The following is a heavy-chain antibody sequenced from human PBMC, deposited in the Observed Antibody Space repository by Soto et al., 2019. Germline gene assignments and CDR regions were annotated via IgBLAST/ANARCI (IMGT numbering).Heavy chain of an antibody. Sequence: QLQLQESGPGLVKPSETLSLTCNVSGGSISSSSYYWGWIRQPPGKGLEWIGSIYYSGRNYYNPSRKSRVTLSVATSKNQFSLKLSSVTAADPALYYGARSGSYYKYADYWGQGTLVTVSS. V-gene: IGHV4-39*01. D-gene: IGHD3-10*01. CDR3: ARSGSYYKYADY. CDR2: IYYSGRN. CDR1: GGSISSSSYY. J-gene: IGHJ4*02.